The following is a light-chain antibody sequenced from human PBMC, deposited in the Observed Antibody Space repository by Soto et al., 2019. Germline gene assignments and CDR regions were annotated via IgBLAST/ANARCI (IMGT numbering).Light chain of an antibody. CDR3: HQRRSWPIT. CDR2: DAS. V-gene: IGKV3-11*01. CDR1: QNIGYSY. Sequence: EIVLTESQVIMSLSPWEVATLSCRASQNIGYSYLAWYQHKPGQAPRLLIYDASNRATGIPARFSGSGSGTDFTLTISSLETEDFAVYYCHQRRSWPITFGQGTRLEIK. J-gene: IGKJ5*01.